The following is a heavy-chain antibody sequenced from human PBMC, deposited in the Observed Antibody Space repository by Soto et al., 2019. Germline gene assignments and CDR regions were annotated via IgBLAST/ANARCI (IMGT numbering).Heavy chain of an antibody. Sequence: SLKISCKGSGYSFTTYWISWVRQMPGKGLEWMGRIDPSDSYTNYSPSFQGHVTISADKSISTAYLQWSSLKASDTAVYYCAKGFWSGRLYYGLDVWGQGTTVTVSS. V-gene: IGHV5-10-1*01. D-gene: IGHD3-3*01. CDR2: IDPSDSYT. CDR3: AKGFWSGRLYYGLDV. CDR1: GYSFTTYW. J-gene: IGHJ6*02.